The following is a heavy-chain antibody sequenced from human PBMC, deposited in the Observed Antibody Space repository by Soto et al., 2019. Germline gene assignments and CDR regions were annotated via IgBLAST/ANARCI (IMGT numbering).Heavy chain of an antibody. V-gene: IGHV1-69*01. CDR1: GGTFSSYA. CDR2: IIPIFGTA. D-gene: IGHD2-2*01. Sequence: QVQLVQSGAEVKKPGSSVKVSCKASGGTFSSYAISWVRQAPGQGLEWMGGIIPIFGTANYAQKFQGRVTITADESTSTAYMELSSLRSEDTAVYYCARDWGLYCSSTSCYGSSHYYYGMDVWGQGTTVTVSS. J-gene: IGHJ6*02. CDR3: ARDWGLYCSSTSCYGSSHYYYGMDV.